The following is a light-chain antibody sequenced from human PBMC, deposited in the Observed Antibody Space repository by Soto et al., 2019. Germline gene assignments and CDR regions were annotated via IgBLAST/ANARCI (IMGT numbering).Light chain of an antibody. CDR1: QSIDSQ. J-gene: IGKJ1*01. V-gene: IGKV3-15*01. CDR2: GAS. Sequence: IVMTQSPATLSVSPGERVTLSCRASQSIDSQLAWYQQRPGQAPRLLIYGASIRATGIPARFSGSGSGTEFTLTISGPQSEDFGVYYCQQYKSWRTFGQGTNVEI. CDR3: QQYKSWRT.